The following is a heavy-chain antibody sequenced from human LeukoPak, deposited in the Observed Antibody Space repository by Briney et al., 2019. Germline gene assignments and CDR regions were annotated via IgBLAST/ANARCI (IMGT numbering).Heavy chain of an antibody. J-gene: IGHJ4*02. CDR2: ISYDGSNK. CDR3: ARVVAYCSGGSCFQAHYFDY. D-gene: IGHD2-15*01. V-gene: IGHV3-30-3*01. Sequence: GGSLRLSCAASGFTFSSYAMHWVRQAPGKGLEWVAVISYDGSNKYYADSVKGRLTISRDNSKNTLYLQMNSLRAEDTAVYYCARVVAYCSGGSCFQAHYFDYWGQGTLVTVSS. CDR1: GFTFSSYA.